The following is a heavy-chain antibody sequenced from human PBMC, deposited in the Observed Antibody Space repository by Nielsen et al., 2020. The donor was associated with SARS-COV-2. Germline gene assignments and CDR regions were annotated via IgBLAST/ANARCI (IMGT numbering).Heavy chain of an antibody. J-gene: IGHJ2*01. D-gene: IGHD2-8*02. Sequence: GESLKLSCKGSGYSFTSYWISWVRQMPGKGLEWMGRIDPSDSYTNYSPSFQGHVTISADKSISTAYLQWSSLKASDTAMYYCARQSGGVNWYFDLWGRGTLVTVSS. CDR3: ARQSGGVNWYFDL. CDR2: IDPSDSYT. CDR1: GYSFTSYW. V-gene: IGHV5-10-1*01.